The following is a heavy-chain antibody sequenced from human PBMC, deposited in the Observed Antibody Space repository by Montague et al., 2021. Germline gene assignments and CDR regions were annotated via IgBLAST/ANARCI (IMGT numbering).Heavy chain of an antibody. J-gene: IGHJ4*02. D-gene: IGHD5-12*01. CDR3: ARDSSGSLDY. CDR2: INQDGSTR. V-gene: IGHV3-7*01. Sequence: SLRLSCAASGFTFSTYWMAWVRQAPGKGLEWVANINQDGSTRNYXDSVKGRFTISRDNAKNSLSLQMNSLRVEDTAIYYSARDSSGSLDYWGQGTLVTVSS. CDR1: GFTFSTYW.